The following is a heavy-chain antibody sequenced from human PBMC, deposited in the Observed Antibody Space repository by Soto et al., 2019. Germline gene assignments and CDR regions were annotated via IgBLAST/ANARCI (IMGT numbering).Heavy chain of an antibody. D-gene: IGHD3-10*01. CDR1: GYTFTSYG. CDR2: ISAYNGNT. V-gene: IGHV1-18*01. CDR3: ARRWFGTTNYYYYYGMDV. J-gene: IGHJ6*02. Sequence: QVQLVQXGAEVKXPGXSVKVSCKASGYTFTSYGISWVRXXPGQGLEWMGWISAYNGNTNYAQKLQGRVTMTTDTSTSTAYMELRSLRSDDTAVYYCARRWFGTTNYYYYYGMDVWGQGTTVTVSS.